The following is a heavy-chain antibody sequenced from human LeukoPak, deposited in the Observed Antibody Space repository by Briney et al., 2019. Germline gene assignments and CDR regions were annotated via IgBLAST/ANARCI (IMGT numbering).Heavy chain of an antibody. CDR2: INTNTGNP. CDR3: VRQYSGYESLYFDS. J-gene: IGHJ4*02. Sequence: GASVKVSCKASGYTFTSYAMNWVRQAPGQGLEWMGWINTNTGNPTYAQGFTGRFVFSLDSSVSTAYLQINSLKAEDIAVYYCVRQYSGYESLYFDSWGQGTLVTVSS. CDR1: GYTFTSYA. D-gene: IGHD5-12*01. V-gene: IGHV7-4-1*02.